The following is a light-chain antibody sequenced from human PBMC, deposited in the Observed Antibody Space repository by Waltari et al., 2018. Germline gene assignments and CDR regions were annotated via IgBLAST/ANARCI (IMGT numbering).Light chain of an antibody. Sequence: QSALTQPASVSGSPGQSITISCIGVSNDVGSYSLVSWYQHNPDKAPKLLIYDDIKRPSGVSDRFSGSRSGNTASLTISGLQAEDEADYFCSSYAGDRTWVFGGGTKLSVL. V-gene: IGLV2-23*01. J-gene: IGLJ3*02. CDR2: DDI. CDR3: SSYAGDRTWV. CDR1: SNDVGSYSL.